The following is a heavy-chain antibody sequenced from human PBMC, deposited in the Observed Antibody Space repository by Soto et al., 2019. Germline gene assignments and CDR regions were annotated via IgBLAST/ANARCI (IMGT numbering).Heavy chain of an antibody. J-gene: IGHJ6*03. Sequence: GGSLRLSCAASGFTFSSYSMNWVRQAPGKGLEWVSSISSSSSYIYYADSVKGRFTISRDNAKNSLYLQMNSLRAEDTAVYYCARDQNDFWSGSGYYYYYYYMDVWGKGTTVTVSS. V-gene: IGHV3-21*01. D-gene: IGHD3-3*01. CDR1: GFTFSSYS. CDR3: ARDQNDFWSGSGYYYYYYYMDV. CDR2: ISSSSSYI.